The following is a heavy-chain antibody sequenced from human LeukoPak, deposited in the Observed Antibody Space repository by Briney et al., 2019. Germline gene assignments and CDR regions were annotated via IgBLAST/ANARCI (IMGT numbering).Heavy chain of an antibody. Sequence: SETLSLTCTVSGGSISSYYWSWIRQPPGKGLECIGYIYYSGSTNYNPSLKSRVTISVDTSKNQFSLKLSSVTAADTAVYYCARGYYYDSSGLFDYWGQGTLVTVSS. CDR2: IYYSGST. V-gene: IGHV4-59*01. J-gene: IGHJ4*02. CDR1: GGSISSYY. D-gene: IGHD3-22*01. CDR3: ARGYYYDSSGLFDY.